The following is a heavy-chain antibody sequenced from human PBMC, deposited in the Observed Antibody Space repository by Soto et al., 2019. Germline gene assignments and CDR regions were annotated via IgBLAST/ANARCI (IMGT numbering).Heavy chain of an antibody. J-gene: IGHJ4*02. CDR2: TIPILGTA. CDR1: GGTFSSYA. Sequence: QVQLVQSGAEVKKPGSSVKVSCKASGGTFSSYAISWVRQAPGQGLEWMGGTIPILGTANYAQNFQGRVTLTADESTSTAYMELSRLRSEDTAVYYCAQSPQYSSSLDWFDYWGQGTLVTVSS. V-gene: IGHV1-69*11. CDR3: AQSPQYSSSLDWFDY. D-gene: IGHD6-13*01.